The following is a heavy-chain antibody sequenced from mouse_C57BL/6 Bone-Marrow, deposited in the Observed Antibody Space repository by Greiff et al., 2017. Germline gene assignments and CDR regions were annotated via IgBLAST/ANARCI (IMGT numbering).Heavy chain of an antibody. CDR1: GYTFTSYW. CDR2: IYPGSGST. D-gene: IGHD2-2*01. Sequence: VQLQQPGAELVKPGASVKMSCKASGYTFTSYWITWVKQRPGQGLEWIGDIYPGSGSTNYNEKFKSKATLTVDTSSSTAYMQLSSLPSEDSAVYYCAGVYYGYFYFDYWGQGTTLTVSS. CDR3: AGVYYGYFYFDY. J-gene: IGHJ2*01. V-gene: IGHV1-55*01.